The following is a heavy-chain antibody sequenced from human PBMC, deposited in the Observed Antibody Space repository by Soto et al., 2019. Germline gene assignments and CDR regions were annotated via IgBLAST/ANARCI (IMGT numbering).Heavy chain of an antibody. Sequence: SETLSLTCTVSGGPISCYYWSWIRQPPGKGLEWIGYIYYSGSTNYNPSLKSRVTISVDTSKNQFSLKLSSVTAADTAVYYCAREETSHPDVDYWGQGTLVTVSS. J-gene: IGHJ4*02. CDR2: IYYSGST. CDR3: AREETSHPDVDY. V-gene: IGHV4-59*01. CDR1: GGPISCYY.